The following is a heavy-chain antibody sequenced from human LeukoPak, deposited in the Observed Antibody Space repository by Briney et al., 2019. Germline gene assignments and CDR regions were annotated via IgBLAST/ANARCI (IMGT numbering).Heavy chain of an antibody. CDR1: GFTFNDYH. J-gene: IGHJ4*02. Sequence: GGSLRLSCAASGFTFNDYHMSWIRQAPGKGLEWIAYVSSSGIINYYPDSVKGRFTISRDNAKNSLSLQMNSLTAEDTAVYYCVRWSPSTVTYDYWGQGTLVTVSS. V-gene: IGHV3-11*01. CDR3: VRWSPSTVTYDY. CDR2: VSSSGIIN. D-gene: IGHD4-17*01.